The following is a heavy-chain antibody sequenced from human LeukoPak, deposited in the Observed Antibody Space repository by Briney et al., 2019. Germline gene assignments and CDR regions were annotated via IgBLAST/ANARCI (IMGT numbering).Heavy chain of an antibody. D-gene: IGHD3-10*01. CDR2: INHSGST. CDR1: GGSFSGYY. Sequence: SETLSLTCAVYGGSFSGYYWRWIRQPPGKGLEWIGEINHSGSTNYNPSLKSRVTISLDTSKNQLSLRLSSVTAADTAVYYCARESNYHGSGTGWFDPWGQGTLVTVSS. CDR3: ARESNYHGSGTGWFDP. J-gene: IGHJ5*02. V-gene: IGHV4-34*01.